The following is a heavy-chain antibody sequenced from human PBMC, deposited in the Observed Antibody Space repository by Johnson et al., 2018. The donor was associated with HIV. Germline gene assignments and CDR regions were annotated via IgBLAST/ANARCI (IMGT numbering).Heavy chain of an antibody. Sequence: QVQLMESGGNLIQPGGSLRLSCAASGFTFSSYGMHWVRQAPGKGLAWVAFIRFDGSDKYYADSAQGRFTISRDNSKNTLYLQMNSLRAEDTAVYYCAFSSWYAFDIWGQGTMVTVSS. CDR2: IRFDGSDK. J-gene: IGHJ3*02. D-gene: IGHD6-13*01. V-gene: IGHV3-30*02. CDR1: GFTFSSYG. CDR3: AFSSWYAFDI.